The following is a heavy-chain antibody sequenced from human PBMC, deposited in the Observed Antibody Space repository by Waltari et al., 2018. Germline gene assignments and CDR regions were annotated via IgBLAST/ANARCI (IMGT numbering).Heavy chain of an antibody. D-gene: IGHD1-1*01. Sequence: EVQLVESGGGLIQPGGSLRLSCAASGFTVSSNYMSWVRRAPGKGLEWVSVIYSGGSTYYADSVKGRFTISRDNSKNTLYLQMNSLRAEDTAVYYCARVLLKDNGEAFDIWGQGTMVTVSS. CDR3: ARVLLKDNGEAFDI. CDR1: GFTVSSNY. CDR2: IYSGGST. J-gene: IGHJ3*02. V-gene: IGHV3-53*01.